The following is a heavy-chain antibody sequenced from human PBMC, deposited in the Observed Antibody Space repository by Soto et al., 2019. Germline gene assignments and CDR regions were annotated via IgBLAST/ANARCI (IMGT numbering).Heavy chain of an antibody. CDR3: AKDYGSSRYFFDY. CDR2: ISGNGANT. CDR1: GFTFINYA. J-gene: IGHJ4*02. Sequence: PGGSLRLSCAASGFTFINYAMTWVRQAPGEGLEWVSTISGNGANTHYADSVKGRFSISRDNSKNTLYIQMNSLRAGDTAVYYCAKDYGSSRYFFDYWGQGALVPSPQ. D-gene: IGHD3-9*01. V-gene: IGHV3-23*01.